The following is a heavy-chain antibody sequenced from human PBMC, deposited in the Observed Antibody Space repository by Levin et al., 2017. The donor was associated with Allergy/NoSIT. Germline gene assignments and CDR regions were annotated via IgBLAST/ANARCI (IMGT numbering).Heavy chain of an antibody. D-gene: IGHD6-19*01. CDR3: ARGGAVANNGNS. CDR1: GFNFNSYW. CDR2: VQQDGSEK. V-gene: IGHV3-7*01. Sequence: GGSLRLSCAASGFNFNSYWMSWVRQAPGKGLEWVANVQQDGSEKNYVDSVKGRFTISRDNAKNTVYLQMNSLRVEDTAVYYCARGGAVANNGNSWGQGTLVTVSS. J-gene: IGHJ4*02.